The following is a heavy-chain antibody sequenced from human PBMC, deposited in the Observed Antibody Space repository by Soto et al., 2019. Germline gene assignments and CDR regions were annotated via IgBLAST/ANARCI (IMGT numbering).Heavy chain of an antibody. J-gene: IGHJ4*02. V-gene: IGHV4-34*01. D-gene: IGHD3-3*01. Sequence: PSETLSLTCAVYGGSFSGYYWSWIRQPPGKGLEWIGEINHSGSTNYNPSLKSRVTISVDTSKNQFSLKLSSVTAADTAVYYCARRDQYYDFCFDYWGQGTLVTVSS. CDR2: INHSGST. CDR3: ARRDQYYDFCFDY. CDR1: GGSFSGYY.